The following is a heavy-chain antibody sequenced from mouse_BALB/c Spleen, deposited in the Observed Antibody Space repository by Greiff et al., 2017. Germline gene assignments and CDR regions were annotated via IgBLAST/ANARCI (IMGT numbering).Heavy chain of an antibody. CDR3: TRTYYGTKGYFDV. V-gene: IGHV1-15*01. J-gene: IGHJ1*01. Sequence: VQLQQSGAELVRPGASVTLSCKASGYTFTDYEMHWVKQTPVHGLEWIGAIDPETGGTAYNQKFKGKATLTADKSSSTAYMELRSLTSEDSAVYYCTRTYYGTKGYFDVWGAGTTVTVSS. CDR2: IDPETGGT. D-gene: IGHD2-10*01. CDR1: GYTFTDYE.